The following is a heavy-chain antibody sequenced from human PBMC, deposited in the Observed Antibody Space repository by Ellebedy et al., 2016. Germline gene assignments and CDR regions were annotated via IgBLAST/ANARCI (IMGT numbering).Heavy chain of an antibody. CDR3: ARGVGGTSLNWFDP. CDR1: GFTFSGYS. D-gene: IGHD3-16*01. CDR2: ITSSGDHI. Sequence: GESLKISXEASGFTFSGYSMNWVRQAPGKVLEWVSSITSSGDHIYYADSVKGRFTISRDNPKNSLYLQMNSLRAEDTAVYYCARGVGGTSLNWFDPWGQGTLVIVSS. J-gene: IGHJ5*02. V-gene: IGHV3-21*01.